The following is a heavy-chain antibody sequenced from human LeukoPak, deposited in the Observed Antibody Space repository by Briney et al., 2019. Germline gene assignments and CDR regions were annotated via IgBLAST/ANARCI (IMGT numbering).Heavy chain of an antibody. CDR2: VYYSGDT. D-gene: IGHD4-17*01. Sequence: SETLSLTCTVSGGSITSSSYYWGWIRQPPGKGLEWIGSVYYSGDTYYNSSLRSRLTISVDASKNQFSLRLSSVTAADTAIYYCTREYGFMTTVFHAFDIWGQGTMVTVSS. V-gene: IGHV4-39*07. CDR1: GGSITSSSYY. J-gene: IGHJ3*02. CDR3: TREYGFMTTVFHAFDI.